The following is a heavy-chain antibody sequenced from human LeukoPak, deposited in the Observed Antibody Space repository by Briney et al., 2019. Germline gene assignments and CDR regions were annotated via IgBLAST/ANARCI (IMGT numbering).Heavy chain of an antibody. CDR2: INPNSGGT. V-gene: IGHV1-2*02. J-gene: IGHJ5*02. Sequence: EASVKVSCKASGYTFTGYYMHWVRQAPGQGLEWMGSINPNSGGTNYAQKFQGRVTMTRDTSISTAYMELSRLRSDDTAVYYCARDNYSNYGNWFDPWGQGTLVTVSS. CDR1: GYTFTGYY. CDR3: ARDNYSNYGNWFDP. D-gene: IGHD4-11*01.